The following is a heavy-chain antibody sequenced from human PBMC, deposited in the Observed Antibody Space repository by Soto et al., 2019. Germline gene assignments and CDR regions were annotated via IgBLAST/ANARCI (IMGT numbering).Heavy chain of an antibody. CDR3: ARGFTGSAGRFDP. J-gene: IGHJ5*02. CDR1: GYKFATCW. D-gene: IGHD2-8*02. CDR2: IYPGKSNT. V-gene: IGHV5-51*01. Sequence: PGESLKISCEGSGYKFATCWIAWVRRMPGRGMEWMGIIYPGKSNTIYSPSFQGLVTISADTSLNTAYLQWDSLRASDTAIYYCARGFTGSAGRFDPWGQGTVVTVSS.